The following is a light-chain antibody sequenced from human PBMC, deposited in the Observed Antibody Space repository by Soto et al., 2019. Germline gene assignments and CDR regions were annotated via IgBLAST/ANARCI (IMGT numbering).Light chain of an antibody. J-gene: IGLJ2*01. V-gene: IGLV2-8*01. Sequence: QSVLTQPPSASGSPGQSVTISCTGTSSDVGGYNYVSWYQQHPGKAPKLMIYEVSKRPSGVPDRFSGSKSGNTASLTVSGLQAEDEADYYCSSYAGSHNFGVFGGGTQLTVL. CDR3: SSYAGSHNFGV. CDR1: SSDVGGYNY. CDR2: EVS.